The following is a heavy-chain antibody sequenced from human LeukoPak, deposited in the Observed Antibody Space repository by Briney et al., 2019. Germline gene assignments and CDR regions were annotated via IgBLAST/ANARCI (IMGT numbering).Heavy chain of an antibody. D-gene: IGHD3-9*01. CDR1: GFTFDDYA. J-gene: IGHJ5*02. CDR3: ARGGDYDILTGPYNWFDP. CDR2: ISWNSGSI. V-gene: IGHV3-9*01. Sequence: GGSLRLSCAASGFTFDDYAMHWVRQAPGKGLEGVSGISWNSGSIGYADSVKGRFTISRDNAKNSLYLQMNSLRAEDTALYYCARGGDYDILTGPYNWFDPWGQGTLVTVSS.